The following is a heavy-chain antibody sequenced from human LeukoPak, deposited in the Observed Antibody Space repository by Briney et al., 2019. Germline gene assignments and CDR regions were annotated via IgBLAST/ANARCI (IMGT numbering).Heavy chain of an antibody. CDR3: ASRFEWLSSFDY. V-gene: IGHV3-30*03. CDR2: ISHDGSSE. J-gene: IGHJ4*02. D-gene: IGHD3-3*01. Sequence: GGSLRLSCAASGFTFSSYAMSWVRQAPGKGLEWVALISHDGSSEYYGDSMKGRFTISRDNSRNTFYLQMNSLRAEDTAVYYCASRFEWLSSFDYWGQGTLVTVSS. CDR1: GFTFSSYA.